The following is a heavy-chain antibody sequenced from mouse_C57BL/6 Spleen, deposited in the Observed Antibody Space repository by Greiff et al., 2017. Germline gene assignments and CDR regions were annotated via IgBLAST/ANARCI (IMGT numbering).Heavy chain of an antibody. CDR2: IDPSDSYT. D-gene: IGHD2-12*01. J-gene: IGHJ4*01. V-gene: IGHV1-69*01. Sequence: QVQLQQPGAELVMPGASVKLSCKASGYTFTSYWMHWVKQRPGQGLEWIGEIDPSDSYTNYNQKFKGKSTLTVDKSSSTAYMQLSSLTSEDSAVYYCARKGPPDSSYYYAMDYWGQGTSVTVSS. CDR3: ARKGPPDSSYYYAMDY. CDR1: GYTFTSYW.